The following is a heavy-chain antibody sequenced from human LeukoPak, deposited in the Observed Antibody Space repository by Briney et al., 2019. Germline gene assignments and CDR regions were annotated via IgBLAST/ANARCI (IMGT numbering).Heavy chain of an antibody. J-gene: IGHJ4*02. D-gene: IGHD3-10*01. CDR1: GFTISSDA. V-gene: IGHV3-23*01. Sequence: GGSLRLSCVASGFTISSDAMTWVRQAPGRGLEWVSASYGSDTDYADSVRGRFTISRDNSKNTLYLQMNSLRPEDTAVYYCAKDPSYGSGWGQGTLVTVSS. CDR3: AKDPSYGSG. CDR2: SYGSDT.